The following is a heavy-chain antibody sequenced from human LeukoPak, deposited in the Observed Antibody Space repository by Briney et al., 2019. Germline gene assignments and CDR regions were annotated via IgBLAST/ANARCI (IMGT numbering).Heavy chain of an antibody. Sequence: ASVKVSCKASGYTFTGYYMHWVRQAPGQGLEWMGWINPNSGGTNYAQKFQGRVTMTRDTSISTAYMELSRLRSDDTAVYYCTRHPFEYYYGSGSYYYFDYWGQGTLVTVSS. CDR2: INPNSGGT. CDR3: TRHPFEYYYGSGSYYYFDY. J-gene: IGHJ4*02. CDR1: GYTFTGYY. V-gene: IGHV1-2*02. D-gene: IGHD3-10*01.